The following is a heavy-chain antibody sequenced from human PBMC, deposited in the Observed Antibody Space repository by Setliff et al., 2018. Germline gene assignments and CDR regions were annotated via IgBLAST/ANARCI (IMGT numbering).Heavy chain of an antibody. CDR1: GYSFTDYW. J-gene: IGHJ4*02. Sequence: GESLKIPFKASGYSFTDYWIAWVRQMPVKGLEWMGIIYPSNSNIKYRQSFEAQIPFSVDKSITTAYLQWSSLKASDTAIYYCARHRVGNSGYAIPILDFWGQGALVTVS. CDR2: IYPSNSNI. V-gene: IGHV5-51*01. D-gene: IGHD5-12*01. CDR3: ARHRVGNSGYAIPILDF.